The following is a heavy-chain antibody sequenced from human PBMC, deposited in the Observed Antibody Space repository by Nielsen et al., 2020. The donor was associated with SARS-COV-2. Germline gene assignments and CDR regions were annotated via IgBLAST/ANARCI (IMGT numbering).Heavy chain of an antibody. CDR3: AKDHLRGAPRYNWFNP. Sequence: GESLKISCAASGFTFSSYGMHWVRQAPGKGPEWVAVISYDGSNKYYADSVKGRFTISRDNSKNTLYLQMNSLRAEDTAVYYCAKDHLRGAPRYNWFNPWGQGTLVTVSS. CDR2: ISYDGSNK. J-gene: IGHJ5*02. CDR1: GFTFSSYG. D-gene: IGHD3-10*01. V-gene: IGHV3-30*18.